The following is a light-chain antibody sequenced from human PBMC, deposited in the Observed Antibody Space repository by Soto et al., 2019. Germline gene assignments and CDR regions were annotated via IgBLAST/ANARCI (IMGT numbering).Light chain of an antibody. CDR3: QRYKSYSEA. CDR2: KAS. Sequence: DIQMTQSPSTLSGSVGDRVTITCRASQTISSWLAWYQQKPGKAPKLLIYKASTLKSGVPSRFSRSRSGTEFTLTISSLQPDDFATYYCQRYKSYSEAFGQGTKVELK. CDR1: QTISSW. V-gene: IGKV1-5*03. J-gene: IGKJ1*01.